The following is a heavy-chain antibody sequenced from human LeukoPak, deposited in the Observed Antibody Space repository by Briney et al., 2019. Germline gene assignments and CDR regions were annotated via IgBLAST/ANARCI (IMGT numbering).Heavy chain of an antibody. D-gene: IGHD3-22*01. V-gene: IGHV3-9*01. J-gene: IGHJ3*02. CDR1: GFTFDDCA. CDR2: ISWNSGSI. CDR3: AKDYYYDSSGYYYGAFDI. Sequence: PGGSLRLSCAASGFTFDDCAMHWVRQAPGKGLEWVSGISWNSGSIGYADSVKGRFTISRDNAKNSLYLQMNSLRAEDTALYYCAKDYYYDSSGYYYGAFDIWGQGTMVTVSS.